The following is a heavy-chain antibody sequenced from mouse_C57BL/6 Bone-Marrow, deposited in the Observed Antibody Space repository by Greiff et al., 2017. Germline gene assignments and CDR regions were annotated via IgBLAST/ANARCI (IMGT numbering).Heavy chain of an antibody. CDR1: GYTFTSYW. Sequence: QVQLKQPGAELVKPGASVKMSCKASGYTFTSYWITWVKQRPGQGLEWIGDIYPGSGSTNYNEKFKSKATLTVDTSSSTAYMQLSSLTSEDSAVSYCASYYDYDGYYFDYWGQGTTLTVSS. J-gene: IGHJ2*01. CDR2: IYPGSGST. V-gene: IGHV1-55*01. D-gene: IGHD2-4*01. CDR3: ASYYDYDGYYFDY.